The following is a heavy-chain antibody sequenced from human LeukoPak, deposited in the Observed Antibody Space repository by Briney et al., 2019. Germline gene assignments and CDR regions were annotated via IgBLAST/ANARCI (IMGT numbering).Heavy chain of an antibody. CDR2: ISYSGYT. CDR1: GDSLSSGSHY. V-gene: IGHV4-31*03. D-gene: IGHD1-26*01. J-gene: IGHJ3*02. Sequence: PSETLSLTCSVSGDSLSSGSHYWSWLRQLPGKGLESIGFISYSGYTSYNPSLKSRVSISVDTSKNQFSLKLTSVTAEDTGVYYCTRGAPQADVFDIWGQGTMVTVSS. CDR3: TRGAPQADVFDI.